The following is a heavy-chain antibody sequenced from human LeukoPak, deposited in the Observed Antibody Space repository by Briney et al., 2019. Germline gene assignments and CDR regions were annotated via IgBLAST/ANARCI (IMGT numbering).Heavy chain of an antibody. V-gene: IGHV4-4*07. Sequence: SETLSLTCTVSGGSISSYYWSWIRQPAGKGLEWIGRIYTSGSTNYNPSLKSRVTMSVDTSKDQFSLKLSSVTAADTAVYYCARDPAGLNYGGNSEPDYWGQGTLVTVSS. CDR1: GGSISSYY. CDR3: ARDPAGLNYGGNSEPDY. D-gene: IGHD4-23*01. CDR2: IYTSGST. J-gene: IGHJ4*02.